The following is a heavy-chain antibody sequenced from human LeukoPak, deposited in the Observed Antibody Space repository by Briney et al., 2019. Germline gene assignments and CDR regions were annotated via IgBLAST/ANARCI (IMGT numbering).Heavy chain of an antibody. D-gene: IGHD3-10*01. J-gene: IGHJ6*02. CDR2: IYYSGST. CDR3: ARGELYGSGSFFHYYGMDV. CDR1: GGSISSYY. Sequence: SETLSLTCTVSGGSISSYYWSWIRQPPGKGLEWIGYIYYSGSTNYNPSLKSRVTISVDTSKNQFSLKLSSVTAADTAVYYCARGELYGSGSFFHYYGMDVWGQGTTVTVSS. V-gene: IGHV4-59*08.